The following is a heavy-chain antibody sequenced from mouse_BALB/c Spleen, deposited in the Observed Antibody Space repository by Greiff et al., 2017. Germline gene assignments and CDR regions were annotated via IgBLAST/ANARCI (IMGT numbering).Heavy chain of an antibody. Sequence: EVKLVESGGGSVQPGGSLRLSCATSGFTFTDYYMSWVRQPPGKALEWLGFIRNKANGYTTEYSASVKGRFTISRDNSQSILYLQMNTLRAEDSATYYCARANTSIYYGNYFDYWGQGTTLTVSS. CDR3: ARANTSIYYGNYFDY. J-gene: IGHJ2*01. V-gene: IGHV7-3*02. CDR1: GFTFTDYY. D-gene: IGHD2-1*01. CDR2: IRNKANGYTT.